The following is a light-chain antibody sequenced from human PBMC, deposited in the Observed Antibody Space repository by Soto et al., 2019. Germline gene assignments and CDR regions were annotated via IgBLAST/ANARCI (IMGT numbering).Light chain of an antibody. Sequence: QSALTQPASVSGSPGQSITISCTGTSSDVGGYNYVSWYQQHPGKAPKFMIYDVSSRPSGVSNRFSGSKSGNTASVTISGLQAEDEADYYCCSYTTSNTRQIVFGTGTKVTV. CDR1: SSDVGGYNY. V-gene: IGLV2-14*03. CDR2: DVS. CDR3: CSYTTSNTRQIV. J-gene: IGLJ1*01.